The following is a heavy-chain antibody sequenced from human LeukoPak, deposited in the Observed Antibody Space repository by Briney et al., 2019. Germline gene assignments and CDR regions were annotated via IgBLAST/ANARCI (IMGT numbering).Heavy chain of an antibody. CDR2: IYHSGST. CDR1: GGSISSSDW. D-gene: IGHD3-22*01. CDR3: ARESTATYYYDSSGSRNWFDP. Sequence: PSETLSLTCAVSGGSISSSDWWSWVRQPPGKGLEWIGEIYHSGSTNYNPSLKSRVTISVDKSKNQFSLKLSSVTAADTAVYYCARESTATYYYDSSGSRNWFDPWGQGTLVTVSS. V-gene: IGHV4-4*02. J-gene: IGHJ5*02.